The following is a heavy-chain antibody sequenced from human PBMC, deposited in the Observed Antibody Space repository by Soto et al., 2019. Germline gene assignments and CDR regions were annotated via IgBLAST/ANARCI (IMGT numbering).Heavy chain of an antibody. CDR2: IYWDDDK. CDR1: GFSLSTSGVG. Sequence: QITLKESGPTLVKPTQTLTLTCTFSGFSLSTSGVGVGWIRQPPGKALEWLALIYWDDDKRYSPSLKSRLTIXKXTXXNQVVLTMTNMHPVDTATYYCAHSQLELPHNWFDPWGQGTLVTVSS. D-gene: IGHD1-7*01. CDR3: AHSQLELPHNWFDP. V-gene: IGHV2-5*02. J-gene: IGHJ5*02.